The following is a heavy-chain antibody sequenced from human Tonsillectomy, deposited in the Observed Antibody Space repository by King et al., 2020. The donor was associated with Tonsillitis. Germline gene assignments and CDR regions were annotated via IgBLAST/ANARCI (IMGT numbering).Heavy chain of an antibody. CDR3: ASHEINIVGATQMIPGDAFDI. Sequence: VQLQQWGAGLLKPSETLSLTCAVYGGSFSDYYWSWIRQPTGKGLEWIGEINHGGSTNYNPSLKSRVTISVDTSKNQFSLKLSSVTAADTAVYYCASHEINIVGATQMIPGDAFDIWGQGTMVTVSS. J-gene: IGHJ3*02. D-gene: IGHD1-26*01. V-gene: IGHV4-34*01. CDR1: GGSFSDYY. CDR2: INHGGST.